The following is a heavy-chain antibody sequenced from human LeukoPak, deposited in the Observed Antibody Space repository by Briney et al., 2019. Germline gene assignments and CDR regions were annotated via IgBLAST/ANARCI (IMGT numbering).Heavy chain of an antibody. D-gene: IGHD4-17*01. V-gene: IGHV3-30-3*01. CDR1: GFTFSSYA. CDR2: ISYDGSNK. J-gene: IGHJ4*02. Sequence: GRSLRLSCAASGFTFSSYAMHWVRQAPGKGLEWVAVISYDGSNKYYADSVKGRFTISRDNSKNTLYLQMNSLRAEDTAVYYCARETGSAVGSTDFDYWGQGTLVTVSS. CDR3: ARETGSAVGSTDFDY.